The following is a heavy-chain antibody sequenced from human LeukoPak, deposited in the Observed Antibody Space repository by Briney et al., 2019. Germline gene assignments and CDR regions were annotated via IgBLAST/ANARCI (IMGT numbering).Heavy chain of an antibody. Sequence: GGSLRLSCAASGFTFSTYSMNWVRQAPGKGLEWVSYISSSSTIYYADSVKGRFTISRDNAKNSLYLQMNSLRAEDTAVYYCATRYCSGGSCFSDYWGQGTLVTVSS. J-gene: IGHJ4*02. CDR2: ISSSSTI. D-gene: IGHD2-15*01. V-gene: IGHV3-48*01. CDR3: ATRYCSGGSCFSDY. CDR1: GFTFSTYS.